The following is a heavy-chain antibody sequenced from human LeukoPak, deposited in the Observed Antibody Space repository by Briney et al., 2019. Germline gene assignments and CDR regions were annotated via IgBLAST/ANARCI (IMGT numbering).Heavy chain of an antibody. CDR2: INPSGGGT. CDR3: ARVEVLWFGPNSGNAFDI. Sequence: VASVKVSCKAPGYTFTNYYMHWVRQAPGQGLEWMGIINPSGGGTSYAQKFQGRLTMTRDTSTTTVYMELSRLRSDDTAVYYCARVEVLWFGPNSGNAFDIRGQGTMVTVSS. CDR1: GYTFTNYY. J-gene: IGHJ3*02. V-gene: IGHV1-46*01. D-gene: IGHD3-10*01.